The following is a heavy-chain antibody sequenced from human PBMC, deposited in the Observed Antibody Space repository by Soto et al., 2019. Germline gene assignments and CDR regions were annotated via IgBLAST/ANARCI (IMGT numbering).Heavy chain of an antibody. V-gene: IGHV3-23*01. CDR1: GFTFSSYA. Sequence: PGGSLRLSCAASGFTFSSYAMSWVRQAPGEGLEWVSTTTDTGGDTKYADSVRGRFTISRDNSKNTLYLQMSSLRADDTAVYYCAKSHDTSAYYLSIDSWGQGTQVTVSS. J-gene: IGHJ4*02. D-gene: IGHD3-22*01. CDR2: TTDTGGDT. CDR3: AKSHDTSAYYLSIDS.